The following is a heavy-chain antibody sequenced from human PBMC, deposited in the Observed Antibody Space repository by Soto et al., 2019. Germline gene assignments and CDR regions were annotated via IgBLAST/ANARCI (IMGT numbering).Heavy chain of an antibody. V-gene: IGHV4-59*01. Sequence: SETLSLTCTVSGVSISSYYWSWIRHPPGKGLEWIGYIYYSGSTNYNPSLKSRVTISVDTSKNQFSLKLSSVTAADTAVYYCAREIDGSGVEYWGQGTLVTVSS. D-gene: IGHD3-10*01. J-gene: IGHJ4*02. CDR2: IYYSGST. CDR1: GVSISSYY. CDR3: AREIDGSGVEY.